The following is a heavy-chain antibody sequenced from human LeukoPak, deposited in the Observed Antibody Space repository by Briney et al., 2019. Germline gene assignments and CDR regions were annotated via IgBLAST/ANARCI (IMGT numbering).Heavy chain of an antibody. CDR1: GFTFSSYA. CDR2: IHSGGST. V-gene: IGHV3-NL1*01. J-gene: IGHJ1*01. D-gene: IGHD2-21*01. Sequence: GGSLRLPCAASGFTFSSYAMHWVRQAPGKGLEWVSVIHSGGSTFYADSVKGRFTISRDSSKNTLYLQMTSLRAADTAVYYCGVVPGSGHWGQGTLVTVSS. CDR3: GVVPGSGH.